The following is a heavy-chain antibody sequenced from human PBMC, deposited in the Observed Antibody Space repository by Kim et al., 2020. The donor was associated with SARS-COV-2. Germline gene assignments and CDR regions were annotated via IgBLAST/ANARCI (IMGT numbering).Heavy chain of an antibody. Sequence: SETLSLTCTVSGGSVNSSNNYWGWIRQPPGKEREWIGTVYYTGSTYYTPSLSGRVTMSVDSSKNQFSLRLRFVTAADTAVYYCARLVLSIDQYNYGLDVWGQGTTVTVCS. D-gene: IGHD2-15*01. CDR3: ARLVLSIDQYNYGLDV. J-gene: IGHJ6*02. V-gene: IGHV4-39*01. CDR1: GGSVNSSNNY. CDR2: VYYTGST.